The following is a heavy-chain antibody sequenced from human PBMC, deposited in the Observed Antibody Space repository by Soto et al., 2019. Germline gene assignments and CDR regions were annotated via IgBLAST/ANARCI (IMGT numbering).Heavy chain of an antibody. CDR1: GGSISSYY. D-gene: IGHD6-13*01. Sequence: SETLSLTCTVSGGSISSYYWSWLRQPPGKGLEWIGYVYYSGSTNYNPSLKSRITISLDTSKNQFSLKLSSVTAADTAVYYCATQSAGSSSYVFDYWGQGTLVTVSS. CDR2: VYYSGST. CDR3: ATQSAGSSSYVFDY. J-gene: IGHJ4*02. V-gene: IGHV4-59*01.